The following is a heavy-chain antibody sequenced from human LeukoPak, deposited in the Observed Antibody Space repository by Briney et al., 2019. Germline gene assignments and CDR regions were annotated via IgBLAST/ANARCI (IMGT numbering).Heavy chain of an antibody. J-gene: IGHJ6*02. Sequence: PGGSLRLSCAASGFTFSSYAMSWVRQAPGKGLEWVSAISGSGGSTYYADSVKGRFTISRDNSKNTLYLQMNSLRAEDTAVYYCAKALVAGPYYYYGMDVWGQGTTVTVSS. V-gene: IGHV3-23*01. CDR2: ISGSGGST. CDR3: AKALVAGPYYYYGMDV. D-gene: IGHD6-19*01. CDR1: GFTFSSYA.